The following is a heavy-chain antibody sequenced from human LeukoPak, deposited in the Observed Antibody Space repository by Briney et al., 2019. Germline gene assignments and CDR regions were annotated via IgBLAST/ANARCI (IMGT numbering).Heavy chain of an antibody. V-gene: IGHV1-18*01. J-gene: IGHJ4*02. CDR2: ISAYNGNT. Sequence: GESLKISCKGSGYSFTSYGISWVRQAPGQGLEWMGWISAYNGNTNYAQKLQGRVTMTTDTSTSTAYMELRSLRSDDTAVYYCARDLVGTPDSGWYWFDYWGQGTLVTVSS. CDR1: GYSFTSYG. D-gene: IGHD6-19*01. CDR3: ARDLVGTPDSGWYWFDY.